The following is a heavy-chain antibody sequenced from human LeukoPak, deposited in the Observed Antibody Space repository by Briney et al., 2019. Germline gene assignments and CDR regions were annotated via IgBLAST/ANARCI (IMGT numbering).Heavy chain of an antibody. Sequence: SETLSLTCTVSGGSISSYYWSWIRQPAGKGLEWIGRIHTSGSTNYNPSLKSRVTMSVDTSKNQFSLKLSSVTAADTAVYYCARLGVAARPPYYYYYYMDVWGQRDHGHRLL. V-gene: IGHV4-4*07. D-gene: IGHD6-6*01. J-gene: IGHJ6*03. CDR1: GGSISSYY. CDR2: IHTSGST. CDR3: ARLGVAARPPYYYYYYMDV.